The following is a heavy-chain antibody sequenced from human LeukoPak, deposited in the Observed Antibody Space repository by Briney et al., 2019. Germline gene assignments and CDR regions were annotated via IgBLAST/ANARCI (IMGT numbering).Heavy chain of an antibody. CDR3: ARGSEQQGSYRTFDY. J-gene: IGHJ4*02. V-gene: IGHV3-13*01. Sequence: GGSLRLSCAASGFTFSSYDMHWVRQATGKGLEWVSAIGTAGDTYYPGSVKGRFTISRENAKNSLYLQMNSLRAGDTAVYYCARGSEQQGSYRTFDYWGQGTLVTASS. CDR2: IGTAGDT. CDR1: GFTFSSYD. D-gene: IGHD6-13*01.